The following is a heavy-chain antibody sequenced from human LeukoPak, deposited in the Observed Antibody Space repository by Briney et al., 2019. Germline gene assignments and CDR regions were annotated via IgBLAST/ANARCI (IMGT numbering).Heavy chain of an antibody. Sequence: GESLKISCKGSGYTFTSYWIVWVRQMPGKGLEWMAIIYPGDSDTRYSPSFQGQVTISADKSISTAYLQWSSLKASDTAMYYCARRNGHYDSSGYYSFDYWGQGTLVTVSS. CDR3: ARRNGHYDSSGYYSFDY. D-gene: IGHD3-22*01. J-gene: IGHJ4*02. CDR2: IYPGDSDT. V-gene: IGHV5-51*01. CDR1: GYTFTSYW.